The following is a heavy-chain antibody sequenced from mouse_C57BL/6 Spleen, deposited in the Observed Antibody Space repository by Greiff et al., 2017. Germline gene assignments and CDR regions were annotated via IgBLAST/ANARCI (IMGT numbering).Heavy chain of an antibody. J-gene: IGHJ2*01. CDR2: IYPRDGST. D-gene: IGHD4-1*01. CDR1: GYTFTDHT. Sequence: QVQLQQSDAELVKPGASVKISCKVSGYTFTDHTIHWMKQRPEQGLEWIGYIYPRDGSTKYNEKFKGKATFTADNSSSTAYMQLNSLTSEDSAVYIWARYWDPYYFDYWGQGTTLTVSS. CDR3: ARYWDPYYFDY. V-gene: IGHV1-78*01.